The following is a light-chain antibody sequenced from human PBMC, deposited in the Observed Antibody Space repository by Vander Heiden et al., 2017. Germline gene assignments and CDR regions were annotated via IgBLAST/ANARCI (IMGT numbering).Light chain of an antibody. CDR3: QQSDSTPPT. CDR1: QNIRHY. J-gene: IGKJ1*01. CDR2: GAS. Sequence: IQMAKPPSSLSASVGDRVTITCRASQNIRHYLNWYQQKPGKAPTFLIFGASTLQSGVPSRFSGSGSGTDFTLTISSLQPEDFATYYCQQSDSTPPTFGQGTKVDVK. V-gene: IGKV1-39*01.